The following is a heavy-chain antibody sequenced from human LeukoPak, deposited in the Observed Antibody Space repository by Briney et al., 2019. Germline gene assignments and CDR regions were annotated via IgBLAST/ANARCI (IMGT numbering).Heavy chain of an antibody. CDR3: ARDLSGVTGYTYGRGIDY. Sequence: GGSLRLSCAASGFTFSSYWMNWVRQAPGKGLEGVAKIKKDGSEKYYVDSVKGRFTISRDNAKTSLFLQMNSLRAEDTAVYYCARDLSGVTGYTYGRGIDYWGQGTLVTVSS. CDR1: GFTFSSYW. CDR2: IKKDGSEK. V-gene: IGHV3-7*01. J-gene: IGHJ4*02. D-gene: IGHD5-18*01.